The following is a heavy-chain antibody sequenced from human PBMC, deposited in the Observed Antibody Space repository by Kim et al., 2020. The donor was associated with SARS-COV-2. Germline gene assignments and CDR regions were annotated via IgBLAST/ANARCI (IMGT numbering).Heavy chain of an antibody. V-gene: IGHV4-34*01. J-gene: IGHJ2*01. CDR2: INHSGST. CDR1: GGSFSGYY. Sequence: SETLSLTCAVYGGSFSGYYWSWIRQPPGKGLEWIGEINHSGSTNYNPSLKSRVTISVDTSKNQFSLKLSSVTAADTAVYYCARDNVVRGVLYWYFDLWGRGTLVTVSS. D-gene: IGHD3-10*01. CDR3: ARDNVVRGVLYWYFDL.